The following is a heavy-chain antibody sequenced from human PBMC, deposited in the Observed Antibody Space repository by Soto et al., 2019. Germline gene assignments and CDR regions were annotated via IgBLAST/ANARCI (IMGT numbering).Heavy chain of an antibody. CDR2: ISGSGGST. V-gene: IGHV3-23*01. D-gene: IGHD6-19*01. Sequence: LRLSCAASGFTFSSYAMSWVRQAPGKGLEWVSAISGSGGSTDYADSVKGRFTLSRDNSKNALYLQMNSLRAEDAAVYYCAKSRGSGWPRYDFWGQGTLVTVSS. J-gene: IGHJ4*02. CDR1: GFTFSSYA. CDR3: AKSRGSGWPRYDF.